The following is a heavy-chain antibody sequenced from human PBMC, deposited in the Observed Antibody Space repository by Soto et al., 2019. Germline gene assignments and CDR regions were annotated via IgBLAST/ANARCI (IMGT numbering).Heavy chain of an antibody. CDR3: AKCHYYFWSGHHNWFDP. D-gene: IGHD3-3*01. V-gene: IGHV3-23*01. J-gene: IGHJ5*02. Sequence: EVQLLESGGGLVQPGGSLRLSCAASGFTFSSYAMSWVRQAPGKGLEWVSAISGSGGSTYYADSVKGRFTISRDNSKKSLYLQMNRLRAEDTAVYYCAKCHYYFWSGHHNWFDPWGQGTLVTVSS. CDR2: ISGSGGST. CDR1: GFTFSSYA.